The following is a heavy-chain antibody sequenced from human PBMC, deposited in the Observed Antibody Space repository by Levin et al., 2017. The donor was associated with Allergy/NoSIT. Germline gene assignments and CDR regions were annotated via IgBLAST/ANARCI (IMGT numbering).Heavy chain of an antibody. CDR3: ARGKGDETRPAMDV. CDR2: INPNSGGT. V-gene: IGHV1-2*04. D-gene: IGHD5-24*01. J-gene: IGHJ6*02. CDR1: GYTFTGYY. Sequence: EASVKVSCKASGYTFTGYYMHWVRQAPGQGLEWMGWINPNSGGTNYAQKFQGWVTMTRDTSISTAYMELSRLRSDDTAVYYCARGKGDETRPAMDVWGQGTTVTVSS.